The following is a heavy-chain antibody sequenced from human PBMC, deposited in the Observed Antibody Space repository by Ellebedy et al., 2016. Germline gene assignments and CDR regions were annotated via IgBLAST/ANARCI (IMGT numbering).Heavy chain of an antibody. CDR2: ISSSSSYI. CDR1: GFTFSSYS. V-gene: IGHV3-21*01. J-gene: IGHJ3*02. Sequence: GESLKISXAASGFTFSSYSMNWVRQAPGKGLEWVSSISSSSSYIYYADSVKGRFTISRDNAKNSLYLQMNSLRAEDTAVYYCARAMMGAMVPVRGAFDIWGQGTMVTVSS. D-gene: IGHD5-18*01. CDR3: ARAMMGAMVPVRGAFDI.